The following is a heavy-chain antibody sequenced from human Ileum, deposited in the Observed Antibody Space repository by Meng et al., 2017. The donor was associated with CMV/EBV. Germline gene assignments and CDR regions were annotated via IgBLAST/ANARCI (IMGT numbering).Heavy chain of an antibody. Sequence: QVQLQESGPGRVKPSQTLSLTCSVSGDSISSDNYHWSWIRQPAGKGLEWIGQRHKNGNDNYNASLKSRVTISIDTSKNQFSLTLTSVTAADTAVYYCAIYYGGVGGRGYWAQGTLVTVSS. J-gene: IGHJ4*02. V-gene: IGHV4-61*02. CDR1: GDSISSDNYH. D-gene: IGHD2-21*01. CDR2: RHKNGND. CDR3: AIYYGGVGGRGY.